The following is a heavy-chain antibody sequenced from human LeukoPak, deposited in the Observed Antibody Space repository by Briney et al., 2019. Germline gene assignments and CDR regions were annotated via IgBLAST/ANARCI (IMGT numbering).Heavy chain of an antibody. D-gene: IGHD6-6*01. V-gene: IGHV4-34*01. J-gene: IGHJ5*02. CDR3: ATSSQLSSYNWFDP. Sequence: SETLSLTCAVYGASFSDYYWSWIRQPPGKGLGWIGEIDHTGSTKCNPSLKSRVTISVDTSKNQFSLDLSSVTAADTAVYYCATSSQLSSYNWFDPWGQGTLVTVSP. CDR1: GASFSDYY. CDR2: IDHTGST.